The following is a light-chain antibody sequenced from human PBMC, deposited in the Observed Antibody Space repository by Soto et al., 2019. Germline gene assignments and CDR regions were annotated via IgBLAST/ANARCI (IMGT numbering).Light chain of an antibody. J-gene: IGKJ4*01. CDR2: GAS. CDR3: QQLSNWPPLT. Sequence: LKISPGTLSLYTGERATLSCRASQSVSSSYLAWYQQKPGQAPRLLIYGASSRATGIPDRFSGSGSGTDFTLTISSLEPEDFAVYYCQQLSNWPPLTFGGGTNVDI. V-gene: IGKV3D-20*02. CDR1: QSVSSSY.